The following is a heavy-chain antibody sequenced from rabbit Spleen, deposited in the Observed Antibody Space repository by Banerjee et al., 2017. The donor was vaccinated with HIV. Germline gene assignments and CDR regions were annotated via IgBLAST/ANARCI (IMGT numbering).Heavy chain of an antibody. CDR1: GFSFSSSYW. D-gene: IGHD2-1*01. CDR2: IATKNGVT. Sequence: QEQLVESGGGLVQPEGSLTLTCTASGFSFSSSYWICWVRQAPGKGLEWIACIATKNGVTYYANWAKGRFTISKTSSTTVTLQMTTLTAADTATYFCARSAGDNDRFNLWGPGTLVTVS. J-gene: IGHJ4*01. CDR3: ARSAGDNDRFNL. V-gene: IGHV1S45*01.